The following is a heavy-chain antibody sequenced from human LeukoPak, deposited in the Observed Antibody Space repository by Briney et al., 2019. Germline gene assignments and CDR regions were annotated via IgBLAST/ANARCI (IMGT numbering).Heavy chain of an antibody. D-gene: IGHD2-2*01. Sequence: VASVKVSCKASGYTFTSYDINWVRQATGQGLEWMGWMNPNSGNTGYAQKFQGRVTMTRNTSISTAYMELSSLRSEDTAVYYCARILGYCSSTSCYFPSYYYYYMDVWGKGTTVTVSS. CDR1: GYTFTSYD. V-gene: IGHV1-8*01. CDR2: MNPNSGNT. CDR3: ARILGYCSSTSCYFPSYYYYYMDV. J-gene: IGHJ6*03.